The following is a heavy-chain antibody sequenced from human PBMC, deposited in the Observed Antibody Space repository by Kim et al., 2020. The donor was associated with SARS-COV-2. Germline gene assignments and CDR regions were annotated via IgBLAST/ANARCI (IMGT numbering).Heavy chain of an antibody. Sequence: AGSLRLSCAASGFTFSSYEMNWVRQAPGKGLEWVSYISSSGSTIYYADSVKGRFTISRDNAKNSLYLQMNSLRAEDTAVYYCARGVDSSGWYGPTEFDYWGQGTLVTVSS. CDR1: GFTFSSYE. CDR3: ARGVDSSGWYGPTEFDY. J-gene: IGHJ4*02. V-gene: IGHV3-48*03. CDR2: ISSSGSTI. D-gene: IGHD6-19*01.